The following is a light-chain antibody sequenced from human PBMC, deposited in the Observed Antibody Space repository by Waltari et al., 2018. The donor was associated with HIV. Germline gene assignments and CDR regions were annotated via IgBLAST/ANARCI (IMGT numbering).Light chain of an antibody. CDR3: QHYDSYSPA. CDR1: QRISSW. CDR2: KES. J-gene: IGKJ1*01. Sequence: DIQMTQSPSTLSASVGDRVTITCRASQRISSWLAWYQQKPGKAPKLLIYKESTLESGVPSRFSGSGSGTEFTLTISSLQPDDFATYYCQHYDSYSPAFGQGTKVEIK. V-gene: IGKV1-5*03.